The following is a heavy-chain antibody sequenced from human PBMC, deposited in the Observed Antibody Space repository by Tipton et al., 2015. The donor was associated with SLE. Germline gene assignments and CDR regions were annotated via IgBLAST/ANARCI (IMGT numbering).Heavy chain of an antibody. J-gene: IGHJ4*02. CDR2: INTNTGKP. V-gene: IGHV7-4-1*01. Sequence: QSGAEVKKPGASVKVSCKASGYTFTSYSVIWVRQAPGQGLEWMGWINTNTGKPTYAQGFTGRFVFSLDTSVSTAYLQIGSLKAEDTAVHYCARVLSMTTVDAGYWGQGTLVTVSS. CDR1: GYTFTSYS. D-gene: IGHD4-17*01. CDR3: ARVLSMTTVDAGY.